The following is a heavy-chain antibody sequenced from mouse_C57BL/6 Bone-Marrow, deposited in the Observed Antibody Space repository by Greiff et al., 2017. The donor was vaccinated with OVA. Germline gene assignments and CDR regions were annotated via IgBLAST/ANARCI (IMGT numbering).Heavy chain of an antibody. CDR1: GFSLTSYG. J-gene: IGHJ2*01. D-gene: IGHD1-1*01. Sequence: QVQLKESGPGLVQPSQSLSITCTVSGFSLTSYGVPWVRQSPGKGLEWLGVIWSGGSTDANAAFISRLSISTEIPSSTAFYKRNSLQADDTAIDYCARVGVVSYYFDYWGQGTTLTVSS. CDR3: ARVGVVSYYFDY. CDR2: IWSGGST. V-gene: IGHV2-2*01.